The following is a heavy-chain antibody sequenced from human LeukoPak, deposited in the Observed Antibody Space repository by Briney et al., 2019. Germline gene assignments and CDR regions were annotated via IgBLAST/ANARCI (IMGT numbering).Heavy chain of an antibody. CDR3: ARGTDTAIPFFDY. Sequence: GGSLRLSCAASGLIFSDAWMGWVRRAPGKGLEWASSISSSSTYIYYADSVKGRFTVSRDNAKNSLYLQMNSLGAEDTAVYYCARGTDTAIPFFDYWGQGTLVTVSS. V-gene: IGHV3-21*01. D-gene: IGHD5-18*01. CDR1: GLIFSDAW. CDR2: ISSSSTYI. J-gene: IGHJ4*02.